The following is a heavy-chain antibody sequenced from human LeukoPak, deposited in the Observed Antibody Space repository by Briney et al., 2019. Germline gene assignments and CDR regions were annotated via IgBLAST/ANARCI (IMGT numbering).Heavy chain of an antibody. CDR2: IIPILGIA. J-gene: IGHJ4*02. CDR3: ATDIVVVPAAKAELFGY. CDR1: GGTFSSYA. D-gene: IGHD2-2*01. Sequence: SVKVSCKASGGTFSSYAISWVRQAPGQGLEWMGRIIPILGIANYAQKFQGRVTITADKSTSTAYMELSSLRSEDTAVYYCATDIVVVPAAKAELFGYWGQGTLVTVSS. V-gene: IGHV1-69*04.